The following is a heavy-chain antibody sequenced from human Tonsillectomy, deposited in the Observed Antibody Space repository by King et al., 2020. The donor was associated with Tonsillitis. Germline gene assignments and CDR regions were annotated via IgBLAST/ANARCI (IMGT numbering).Heavy chain of an antibody. CDR3: AKDRLPALAYYYYGMEV. D-gene: IGHD2-2*01. Sequence: VQLVESGGGVVQPGRSLRLSCAASGFTFSSYGMHWVRQAPGKGLEWVAVISYDGSNKYYADSVKGRFTITRDNSKNTLYLQMNSLRAEDTAVYYCAKDRLPALAYYYYGMEVWGQGTTVTVSS. CDR1: GFTFSSYG. CDR2: ISYDGSNK. V-gene: IGHV3-30*18. J-gene: IGHJ6*02.